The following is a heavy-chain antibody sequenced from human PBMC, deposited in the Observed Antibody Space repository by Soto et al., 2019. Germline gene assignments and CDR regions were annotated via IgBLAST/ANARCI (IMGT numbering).Heavy chain of an antibody. J-gene: IGHJ5*02. CDR2: IIPIFGTA. CDR3: AKARPVRLEVCDT. CDR1: GGTFSSYA. V-gene: IGHV1-69*06. Sequence: SVKVSCKASGGTFSSYAISWVRQAPGQGLEWMGGIIPIFGTANYAQKFQGRVTITADKSTSTAYMELSSPRSEDTAVYYCAKARPVRLEVCDTWGQGSLVTVSS. D-gene: IGHD2-2*01.